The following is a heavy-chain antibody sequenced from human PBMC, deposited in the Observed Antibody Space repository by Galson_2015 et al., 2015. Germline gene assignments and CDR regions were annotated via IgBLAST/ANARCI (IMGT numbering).Heavy chain of an antibody. CDR1: GFTFNNYA. V-gene: IGHV3-30*01. CDR2: ISYDGRNK. Sequence: SLRLSCAASGFTFNNYAIHWVRQAPGKGLEWVAVISYDGRNKYHADSVKGRFTISRDNSKNTLYLQMNSLRAEDTAVYYCARDQSKGSADYYMDVWGKGTTVTVSS. J-gene: IGHJ6*03. D-gene: IGHD2-2*01. CDR3: ARDQSKGSADYYMDV.